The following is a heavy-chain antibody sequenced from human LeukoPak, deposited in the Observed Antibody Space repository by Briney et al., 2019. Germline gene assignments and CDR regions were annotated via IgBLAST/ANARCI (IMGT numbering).Heavy chain of an antibody. D-gene: IGHD1-7*01. J-gene: IGHJ5*02. V-gene: IGHV4-31*03. CDR2: IYYSGST. CDR1: GGSISSGGYY. Sequence: SETLSLTYTVSGGSISSGGYYWSWIRQHPGKGLEWIGYIYYSGSTYYNPSLKSRVTISVDTSKNQFSLKLSSVTAADTAVYYCARDRGAGTTYWFDPWGQGTLVTVSS. CDR3: ARDRGAGTTYWFDP.